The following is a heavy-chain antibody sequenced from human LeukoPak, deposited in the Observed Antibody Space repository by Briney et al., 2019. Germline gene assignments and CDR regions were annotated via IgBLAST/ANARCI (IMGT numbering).Heavy chain of an antibody. CDR2: ISYDGSNK. CDR1: GFTFSSYG. D-gene: IGHD5-12*01. V-gene: IGHV3-30*18. CDR3: AKETVATIDY. Sequence: GGSLRLSCAASGFTFSSYGMHWVRQAPGKGLEWVAVISYDGSNKYYADSVKGRFTISRDNSKNTLYPQMNSLRAEDTAVYYCAKETVATIDYWGQGTLVTVSS. J-gene: IGHJ4*02.